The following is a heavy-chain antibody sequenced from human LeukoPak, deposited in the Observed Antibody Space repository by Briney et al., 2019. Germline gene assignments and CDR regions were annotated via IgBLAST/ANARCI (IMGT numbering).Heavy chain of an antibody. Sequence: KPGGSLRLSCAASGFTFSNAWMSWVRQAPGKGLEWVGRIKSKTDGGTTDYAAPVKGRFTISRDDSKNTLYLQINSLKTEDTAVYYCTSGSYFGGGYYFDYWGQGTLVTVSS. V-gene: IGHV3-15*01. CDR1: GFTFSNAW. CDR3: TSGSYFGGGYYFDY. D-gene: IGHD1-26*01. CDR2: IKSKTDGGTT. J-gene: IGHJ4*02.